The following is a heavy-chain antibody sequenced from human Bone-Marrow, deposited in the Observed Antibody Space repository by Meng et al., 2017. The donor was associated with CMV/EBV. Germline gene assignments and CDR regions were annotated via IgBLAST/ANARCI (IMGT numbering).Heavy chain of an antibody. D-gene: IGHD2-2*02. CDR3: ARVPPLAGVVPAAIDYYYYGMDV. J-gene: IGHJ6*02. Sequence: SVKVSCKASGGTFSSYAISWVRQAPGQGLEWMGGIIPILGIANYAQKFQGRVTITADKSTSTAYMELSSLRSEDTAVYYCARVPPLAGVVPAAIDYYYYGMDVCGQGTTVTVSS. CDR1: GGTFSSYA. CDR2: IIPILGIA. V-gene: IGHV1-69*10.